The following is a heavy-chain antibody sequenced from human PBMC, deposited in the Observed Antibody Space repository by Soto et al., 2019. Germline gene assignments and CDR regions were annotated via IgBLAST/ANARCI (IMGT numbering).Heavy chain of an antibody. D-gene: IGHD3-3*01. J-gene: IGHJ6*03. V-gene: IGHV3-21*01. CDR2: ISSSSSYI. CDR1: GFTFSSYS. Sequence: SLRLSCAASGFTFSSYSMNWVRQAPGKGLEWVSSISSSSSYIYYADSVKGRFTISRDNAKNSLYLQMNSLRAEDTAVYYCARDSERFLEWLLYDYYYYMDVWGKGTTVTVSS. CDR3: ARDSERFLEWLLYDYYYYMDV.